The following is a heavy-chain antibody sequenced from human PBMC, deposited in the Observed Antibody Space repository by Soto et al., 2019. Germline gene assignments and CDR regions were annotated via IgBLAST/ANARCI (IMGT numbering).Heavy chain of an antibody. CDR1: GGSISSVGHY. CDR3: ARESGGYDSSTRYGLDV. J-gene: IGHJ6*02. Sequence: PSETLSLTCSVSGGSISSVGHYWTWIRQQPGKGLEWIGYIYDSGSTDYNPSLKSRVTISVDRSKNQFSLNLSSVTAADTAIYYCARESGGYDSSTRYGLDVWGQGTTVTVSS. D-gene: IGHD6-25*01. V-gene: IGHV4-31*03. CDR2: IYDSGST.